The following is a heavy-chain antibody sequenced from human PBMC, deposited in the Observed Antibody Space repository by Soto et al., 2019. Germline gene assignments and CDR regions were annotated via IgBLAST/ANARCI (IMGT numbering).Heavy chain of an antibody. CDR3: TTSDFFVTGEGQGLRRTVFADPLTHLCH. CDR2: IKSKTDGGTT. Sequence: GGSLRLSCAASGFTFSNAWMNWVRQAPGKGQEWVGRIKSKTDGGTTDYAAPVKGRFTISRDDSKNTLYPQMKNQKTEEKTEDYCTTSDFFVTGEGQGLRRTVFADPLTHLCHWG. J-gene: IGHJ1*01. V-gene: IGHV3-15*07. D-gene: IGHD3-3*01. CDR1: GFTFSNAW.